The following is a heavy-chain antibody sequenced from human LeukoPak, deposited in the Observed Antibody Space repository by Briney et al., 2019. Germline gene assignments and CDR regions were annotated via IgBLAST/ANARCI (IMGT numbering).Heavy chain of an antibody. D-gene: IGHD1-14*01. J-gene: IGHJ6*03. V-gene: IGHV1-69*13. CDR3: ARPHARHPDSADYYMDV. CDR1: GGTFSSYA. Sequence: GASVKVSCKASGGTFSSYAISWVRQAPGQGLEWMGGIIPIFGTANYAQKFQGRVTITADESTSTAYMELSSLRSEDTDVYYCARPHARHPDSADYYMDVWGKGTTVTVSS. CDR2: IIPIFGTA.